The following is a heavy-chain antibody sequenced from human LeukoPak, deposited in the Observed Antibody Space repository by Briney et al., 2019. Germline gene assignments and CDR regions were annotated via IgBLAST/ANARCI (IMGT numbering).Heavy chain of an antibody. CDR3: ARGPHWDPHFDY. CDR1: GFTFTAYH. CDR2: INPNSGGT. D-gene: IGHD7-27*01. Sequence: GASVKVSCKASGFTFTAYHMHWVRQAPGQGLEWMGWINPNSGGTNYAQKFQGRVNMTRDTSISTAYMELSGLRSDDTAVYYCARGPHWDPHFDYWGQGTLVTVSS. V-gene: IGHV1-2*02. J-gene: IGHJ4*02.